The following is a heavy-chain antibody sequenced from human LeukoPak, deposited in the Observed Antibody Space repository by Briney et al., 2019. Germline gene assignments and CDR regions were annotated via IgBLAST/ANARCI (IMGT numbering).Heavy chain of an antibody. Sequence: GESLKISCKGSGYSFTSYWIGWGRQMPGKGLEWMGIIYPGDSDTRYSPSFQGQVTISADKSISTAYLQWSSLKASDTAMYYCAITYYDFWSGPGGLDYWGQGTLVTVSS. CDR2: IYPGDSDT. V-gene: IGHV5-51*01. D-gene: IGHD3-3*01. CDR3: AITYYDFWSGPGGLDY. J-gene: IGHJ4*02. CDR1: GYSFTSYW.